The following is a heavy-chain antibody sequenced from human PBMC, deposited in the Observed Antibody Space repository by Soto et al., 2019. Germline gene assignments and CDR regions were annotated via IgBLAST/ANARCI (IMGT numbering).Heavy chain of an antibody. J-gene: IGHJ6*02. D-gene: IGHD6-19*01. CDR2: IYYSGST. Sequence: SETLSLTCTFSGGSVSSGSYYWSWIRQPPGKGLEWIGYIYYSGSTNYNPSLKSRVTISVDTSKNQFSLKLSSVTAADTAVYYCARGIEGWYQGRYYNGMDVWGQGTTVTVSS. V-gene: IGHV4-61*01. CDR1: GGSVSSGSYY. CDR3: ARGIEGWYQGRYYNGMDV.